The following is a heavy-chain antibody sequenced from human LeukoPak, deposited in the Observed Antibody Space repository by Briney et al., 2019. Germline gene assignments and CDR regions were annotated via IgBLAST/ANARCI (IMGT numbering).Heavy chain of an antibody. D-gene: IGHD2-2*01. CDR1: GFTFSIYE. CDR3: ARAGYCSSSTCSFRPVDF. CDR2: ITGSGTI. V-gene: IGHV3-48*03. J-gene: IGHJ4*02. Sequence: GGSLRLSCAASGFTFSIYEMNWVRQAPGKGLEWVSYITGSGTIYYADSVKGRFTISRDNAKKSLYLQMNSLRAEDTAVYYCARAGYCSSSTCSFRPVDFWGQGTLVTVSS.